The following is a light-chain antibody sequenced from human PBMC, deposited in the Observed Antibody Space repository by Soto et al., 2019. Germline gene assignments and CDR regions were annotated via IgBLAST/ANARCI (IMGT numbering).Light chain of an antibody. Sequence: EIVLTQSPGTLSLSPGERATLSCRASQSVSNSFFAWYQQKPGQAPRLLIYGISSRATGIPDRFSGSASGTDFTLTISRLEPEDFAVYYCQQRSNWPLTFGGGTKVEIK. CDR3: QQRSNWPLT. V-gene: IGKV3D-20*02. J-gene: IGKJ4*01. CDR2: GIS. CDR1: QSVSNSF.